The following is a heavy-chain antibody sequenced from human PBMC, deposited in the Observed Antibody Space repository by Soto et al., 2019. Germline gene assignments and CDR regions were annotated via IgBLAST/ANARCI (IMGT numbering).Heavy chain of an antibody. J-gene: IGHJ4*02. Sequence: QLQLQESGSGLVKPSQTLSLTCAVSGGSISSGGYSGSWIRQPPGKGLEWIGYMYHSGSTYYNPSLKSRVTLPIDTSTHQFSLKLSSVTAADTAVYYCARVPDYWGQGILVTVSS. CDR3: ARVPDY. CDR2: MYHSGST. CDR1: GGSISSGGYS. D-gene: IGHD2-2*01. V-gene: IGHV4-30-2*01.